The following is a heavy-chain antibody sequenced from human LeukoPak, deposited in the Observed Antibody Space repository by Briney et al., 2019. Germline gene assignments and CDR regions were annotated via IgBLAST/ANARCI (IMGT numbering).Heavy chain of an antibody. V-gene: IGHV4-34*01. J-gene: IGHJ6*02. D-gene: IGHD4-17*01. CDR1: GGSFSGYY. Sequence: SETLSLTCAVYGGSFSGYYWSWIRQPPGKGLEWIGEINHSGSTNYNPSLKSRVTISVDTSKNQFSLKLSSVTAADTAVYYCARTTVTTPRGMDVWGQGTTVTVFS. CDR2: INHSGST. CDR3: ARTTVTTPRGMDV.